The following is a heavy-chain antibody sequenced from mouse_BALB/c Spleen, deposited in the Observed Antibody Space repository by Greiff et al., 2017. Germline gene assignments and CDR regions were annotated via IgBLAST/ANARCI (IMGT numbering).Heavy chain of an antibody. CDR3: ARGYYYGHFDY. J-gene: IGHJ2*01. V-gene: IGHV3-5*02. CDR1: GISITTGNYR. Sequence: VQLQQSGPGLVKPSQTVSLTCTVTGISITTGNYRWSWIRQFPGNKLEWIGYIYYSGTITYNPSLTSRTTITRDTSKNQFFLEMNSLTAEDIATYYCARGYYYGHFDYWGQGTTLTVSS. CDR2: IYYSGTI. D-gene: IGHD1-1*01.